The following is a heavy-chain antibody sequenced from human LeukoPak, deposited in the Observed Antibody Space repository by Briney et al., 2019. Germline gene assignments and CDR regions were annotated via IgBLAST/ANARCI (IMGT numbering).Heavy chain of an antibody. CDR3: AKVLKYQLTFFED. Sequence: PGGSLRLSCAASEFTFSNNAMSWVRQAPGKGLEWVSCITVCGGNTYYADSVKGRFTMSRDNSKNTVYLQMNSLRAEDTAVYYCAKVLKYQLTFFEDWGHGTLVTVSS. J-gene: IGHJ4*01. V-gene: IGHV3-23*01. D-gene: IGHD2-2*01. CDR1: EFTFSNNA. CDR2: ITVCGGNT.